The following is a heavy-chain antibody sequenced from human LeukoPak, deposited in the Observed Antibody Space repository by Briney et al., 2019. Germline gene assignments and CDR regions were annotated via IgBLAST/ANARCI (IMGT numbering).Heavy chain of an antibody. CDR1: GGSFSGYY. V-gene: IGHV4-34*01. CDR2: INHSGGT. J-gene: IGHJ2*01. D-gene: IGHD4-17*01. Sequence: SETLSLTCAVYGGSFSGYYWSWIRQPPGKGLEWIGEINHSGGTNYNPSLKSRVTISVDTSKNQFSLKLSSVTAADTAVYYCARGDYALDLWGRGALVTVSS. CDR3: ARGDYALDL.